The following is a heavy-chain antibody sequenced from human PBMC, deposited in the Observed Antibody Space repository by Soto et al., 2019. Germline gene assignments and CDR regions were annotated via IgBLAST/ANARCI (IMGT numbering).Heavy chain of an antibody. CDR2: MNPNSGNT. D-gene: IGHD5-12*01. J-gene: IGHJ6*03. CDR1: GYTFTSYD. Sequence: ASVKVSCKASGYTFTSYDINWVRQATGQGLEWMGWMNPNSGNTGYAQKFQGRVTMTRNTSISTAYMELSSLRSEDTAVYYCATRGYHYYYYYMDVWGKGTTVTVSS. CDR3: ATRGYHYYYYYMDV. V-gene: IGHV1-8*01.